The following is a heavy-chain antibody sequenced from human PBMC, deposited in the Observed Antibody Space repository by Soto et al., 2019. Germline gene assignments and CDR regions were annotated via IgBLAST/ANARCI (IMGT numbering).Heavy chain of an antibody. V-gene: IGHV3-15*01. J-gene: IGHJ4*02. Sequence: GGSLRLSCAASGFPFSDSWMGWVRQAPGKGLEWVGRILSKNDGETTDYAAPVKGRVTISRDDSTNTLHLQMDSLRTEDTAVYYCTTYDYISGIYRYRWAYWGQGTLVTVSS. CDR2: ILSKNDGETT. CDR3: TTYDYISGIYRYRWAY. CDR1: GFPFSDSW. D-gene: IGHD3-16*02.